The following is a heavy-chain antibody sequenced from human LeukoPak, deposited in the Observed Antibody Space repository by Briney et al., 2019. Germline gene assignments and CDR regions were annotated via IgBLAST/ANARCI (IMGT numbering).Heavy chain of an antibody. CDR1: GYTFTSYG. D-gene: IGHD5-18*01. CDR3: ARSRAMAAYYYYYCMDV. J-gene: IGHJ6*03. Sequence: ASVKVSCKASGYTFTSYGISWVRQAPGQGLEWMGWISAYNGNTNYAQKLQGRVTMTTDTSTSTAYMELRSLRSDDTAVYYCARSRAMAAYYYYYCMDVWGKGTTVTVSS. CDR2: ISAYNGNT. V-gene: IGHV1-18*01.